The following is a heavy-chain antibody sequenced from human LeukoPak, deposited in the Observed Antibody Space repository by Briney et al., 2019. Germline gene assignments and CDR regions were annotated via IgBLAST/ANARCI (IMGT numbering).Heavy chain of an antibody. V-gene: IGHV3-53*01. D-gene: IGHD6-13*01. CDR3: AREKRAAAAIDY. Sequence: GGSLRLSCAASGFTVSSNYMSWVRQAPGKGLEWVSVIYSGGSTYYADSVKGRFTISRDNSKNTLYLQMNSPRAEDTAVYYCAREKRAAAAIDYWGQGTLVTVSS. CDR2: IYSGGST. CDR1: GFTVSSNY. J-gene: IGHJ4*02.